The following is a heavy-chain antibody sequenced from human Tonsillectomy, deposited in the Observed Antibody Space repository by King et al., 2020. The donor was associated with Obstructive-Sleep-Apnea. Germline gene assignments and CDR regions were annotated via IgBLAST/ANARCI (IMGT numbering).Heavy chain of an antibody. J-gene: IGHJ4*02. CDR3: ARHTPGGAFDY. V-gene: IGHV4-59*08. CDR2: IYYSEST. Sequence: VQLQESGPGLVKPSETLSLTCTVSGGSISSYYWSWIRQPPGKGLEWIGYIYYSESTNYNPSLKSRVTISVDTSKNQFSLKLSSVTAADTAVYYCARHTPGGAFDYWGQGTLVTVSS. CDR1: GGSISSYY. D-gene: IGHD2-15*01.